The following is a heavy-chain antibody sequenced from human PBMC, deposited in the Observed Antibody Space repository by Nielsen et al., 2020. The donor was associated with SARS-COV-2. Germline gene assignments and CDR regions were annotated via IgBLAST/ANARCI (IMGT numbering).Heavy chain of an antibody. CDR2: INWSGDNT. D-gene: IGHD3-10*01. V-gene: IGHV3-20*04. CDR3: ARGEVLWFAELPDY. Sequence: GESLKISCAASGFTFDDYGMSWVRQAPGKGLEWVSGINWSGDNTGYADSMKGRFTISRDNAKNSLFLQMNSLRAEDTAFYYCARGEVLWFAELPDYWGQGTLVTVSS. CDR1: GFTFDDYG. J-gene: IGHJ4*02.